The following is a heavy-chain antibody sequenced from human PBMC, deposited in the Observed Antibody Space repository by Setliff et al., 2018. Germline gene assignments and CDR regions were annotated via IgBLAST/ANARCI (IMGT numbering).Heavy chain of an antibody. CDR2: IYYSGST. J-gene: IGHJ2*01. CDR1: GASISSEAYY. CDR3: ARSRTTAVKGGVFAV. Sequence: PSETLSLTCIVSGASISSEAYYWSWIRQHPGKGLEWIGYIYYSGSTYYNPYLKSRFTISLDTSKNQFSRELRSVTAADTAVYYCARSRTTAVKGGVFAVWGRGTLVTVSS. V-gene: IGHV4-31*03. D-gene: IGHD1-7*01.